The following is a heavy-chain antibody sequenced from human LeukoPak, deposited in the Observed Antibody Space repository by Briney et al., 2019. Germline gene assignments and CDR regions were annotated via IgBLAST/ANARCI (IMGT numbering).Heavy chain of an antibody. CDR3: ARVVGNWFVP. CDR2: IKQDGSKK. J-gene: IGHJ5*02. D-gene: IGHD2-15*01. Sequence: GGSLRLSCVASGFPFSSYWMTWVRQAPGKGLEWVANIKQDGSKKSYVDSVKGRFTISRDNAKNSLYLQMNSLRAEDTAVYYCARVVGNWFVPWGQGTLVTVSS. V-gene: IGHV3-7*01. CDR1: GFPFSSYW.